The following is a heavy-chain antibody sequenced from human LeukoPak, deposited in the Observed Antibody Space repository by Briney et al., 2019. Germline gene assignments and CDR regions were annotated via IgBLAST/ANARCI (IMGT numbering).Heavy chain of an antibody. CDR2: IYYSGST. Sequence: SETLSLTCTASGGSISSSSYYWGWIRQPPGKGLEWIGSIYYSGSTYYNPSLKSRVTISVDTSKNQFSLKLSSVTAADTAVYYCATGGSGWSHYWGQGTLVTVSS. J-gene: IGHJ4*02. D-gene: IGHD6-19*01. CDR1: GGSISSSSYY. CDR3: ATGGSGWSHY. V-gene: IGHV4-39*07.